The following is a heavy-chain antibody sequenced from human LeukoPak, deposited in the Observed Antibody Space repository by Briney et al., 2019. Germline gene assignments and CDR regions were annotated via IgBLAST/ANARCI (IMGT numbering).Heavy chain of an antibody. CDR2: IRYDDITK. D-gene: IGHD3-16*01. CDR1: GFTFSSYG. V-gene: IGHV3-30*02. Sequence: GGSLRLSCAASGFTFSSYGMHWVRQAPGKGLEWVAFIRYDDITKYYLDSVKGRFTISRDNSKNMLFLQMNSLRAEDTAVYYCVKDRIWGEDYFDYWGQGTLVTVSS. CDR3: VKDRIWGEDYFDY. J-gene: IGHJ4*02.